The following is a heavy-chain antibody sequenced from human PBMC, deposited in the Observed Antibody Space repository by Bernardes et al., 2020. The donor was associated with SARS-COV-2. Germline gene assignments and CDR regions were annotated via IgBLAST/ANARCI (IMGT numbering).Heavy chain of an antibody. J-gene: IGHJ4*02. CDR3: AKLSVGTIDESDY. CDR1: GFTFSSYS. D-gene: IGHD1-26*01. Sequence: GGSLRLSCAASGFTFSSYSMNWVRQAPGKGLEWVSYISSSSSTIYYADSVKGRFTISRDNAKNSLYLQMNSLRPEDTGLYYCAKLSVGTIDESDYWGQGTVVTVSS. CDR2: ISSSSSTI. V-gene: IGHV3-48*01.